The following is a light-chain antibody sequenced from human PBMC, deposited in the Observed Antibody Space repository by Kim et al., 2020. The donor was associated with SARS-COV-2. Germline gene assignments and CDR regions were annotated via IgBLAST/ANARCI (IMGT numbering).Light chain of an antibody. CDR1: SGHSNYA. CDR2: LNSDGSH. CDR3: QTWGTGIVV. Sequence: SVQLTCTLSSGHSNYAIAWHQQQPEKGPRYLMRLNSDGSHSKGDGIPDRFSGSRSGAERYLTISSLQSEDEADYYCQTWGTGIVVFGGGTQLTVL. V-gene: IGLV4-69*02. J-gene: IGLJ2*01.